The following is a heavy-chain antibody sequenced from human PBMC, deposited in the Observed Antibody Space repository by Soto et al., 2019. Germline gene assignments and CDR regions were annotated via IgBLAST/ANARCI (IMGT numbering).Heavy chain of an antibody. Sequence: QVQLVESGGGVVQPGRSLRLSCAASGFTLSSYSMHWVRQAPGRGLEWVGVISYDGNKKYYRDSVNGRFSISIDTSNNTVNLHMNSLRPEDTAVYYCARSVAVAGLDYWGQGTLVTVS. V-gene: IGHV3-30-3*01. CDR2: ISYDGNKK. J-gene: IGHJ4*02. CDR3: ARSVAVAGLDY. CDR1: GFTLSSYS. D-gene: IGHD6-19*01.